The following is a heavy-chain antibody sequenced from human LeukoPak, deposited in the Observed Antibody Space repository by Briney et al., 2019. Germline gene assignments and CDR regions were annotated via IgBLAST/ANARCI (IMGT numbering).Heavy chain of an antibody. CDR3: ARGSRGAAAAPGWFDP. J-gene: IGHJ5*02. CDR2: IYYSGST. CDR1: GGSISSYY. Sequence: SETLSLTCTASGGSISSYYWSWIRQPPGKGLEWIGYIYYSGSTNYNPSLKSRVTISEDTSKNQFSLKLSSVTAADTAVYYCARGSRGAAAAPGWFDPWGQGTLVTVSS. D-gene: IGHD6-13*01. V-gene: IGHV4-59*01.